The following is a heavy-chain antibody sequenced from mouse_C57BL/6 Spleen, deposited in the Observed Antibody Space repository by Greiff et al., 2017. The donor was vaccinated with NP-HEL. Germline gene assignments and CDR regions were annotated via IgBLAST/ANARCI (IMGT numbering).Heavy chain of an antibody. V-gene: IGHV5-4*01. CDR3: AREGLDYFAY. J-gene: IGHJ3*01. Sequence: EVKLVESGGGLVKPGGSLKLSCAASGFTFSSYAMSWVRQTPEKRLEWVATISDGGSYTYYPDNVKGRFTISRDNAKNNLYLQMSHLKSEDTAMYYCAREGLDYFAYWGQGTLVTVSA. D-gene: IGHD2-4*01. CDR1: GFTFSSYA. CDR2: ISDGGSYT.